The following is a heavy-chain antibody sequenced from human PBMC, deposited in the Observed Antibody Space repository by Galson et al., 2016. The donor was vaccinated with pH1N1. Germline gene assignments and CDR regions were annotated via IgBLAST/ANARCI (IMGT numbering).Heavy chain of an antibody. CDR3: TRRPGIAVPGLLDF. D-gene: IGHD6-19*01. V-gene: IGHV3-20*04. CDR2: LNYIGENI. CDR1: GFTFGDYG. J-gene: IGHJ4*02. Sequence: SLRLSCAASGFTFGDYGMTWVRQVPGKGLEWVASLNYIGENIAYADSVKGRFTISRDNARSSLYLQMNSLRAEDMAFYYCTRRPGIAVPGLLDFWGQGALVIVSS.